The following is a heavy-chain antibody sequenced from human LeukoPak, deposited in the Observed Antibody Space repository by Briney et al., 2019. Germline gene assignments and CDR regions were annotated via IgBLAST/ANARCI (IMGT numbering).Heavy chain of an antibody. J-gene: IGHJ4*02. Sequence: PGGSLRLSCAASGFTFSSYGMNWVRQAPGKGLEWVSSISSSSSYIYYADSVKGRFTISRDNAKNSLYLQMNSLRAEDTAVYYCARDKSGLRYFDWFFDYWGQGTLVTVSS. D-gene: IGHD3-9*01. CDR1: GFTFSSYG. V-gene: IGHV3-21*01. CDR2: ISSSSSYI. CDR3: ARDKSGLRYFDWFFDY.